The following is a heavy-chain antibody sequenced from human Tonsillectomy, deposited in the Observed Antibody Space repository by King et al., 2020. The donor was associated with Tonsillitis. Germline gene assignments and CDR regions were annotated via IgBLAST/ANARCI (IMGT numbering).Heavy chain of an antibody. J-gene: IGHJ4*02. D-gene: IGHD2-15*01. CDR3: ARDSRSGGHRSYFDN. V-gene: IGHV3-30*04. CDR1: GFMFSVHA. CDR2: ISYDGSNK. Sequence: VQLVESGGGVVQPGRSLRLSCAASGFMFSVHAMHWVRQAPGRGLEWVAVISYDGSNKYYADSVKGRFTISRDNSKNTLYLQMSSLRDEDTAVYYCARDSRSGGHRSYFDNWGQGALVIVSS.